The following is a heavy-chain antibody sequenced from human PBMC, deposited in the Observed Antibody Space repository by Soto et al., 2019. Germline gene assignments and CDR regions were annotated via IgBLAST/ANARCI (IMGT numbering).Heavy chain of an antibody. CDR3: LRVTGAERH. Sequence: EVQLVESGGCLTQPGGSLRLSCVVSGFIVSRSHMMWVRQAPGKGLEGVSVIYNYGQINYVDPVKGRFTIARDNSKNTIYLQMNSLKVEDTPVYYCLRVTGAERHWGQGALVTVSS. D-gene: IGHD7-27*01. CDR2: IYNYGQI. CDR1: GFIVSRSH. V-gene: IGHV3-53*01. J-gene: IGHJ4*02.